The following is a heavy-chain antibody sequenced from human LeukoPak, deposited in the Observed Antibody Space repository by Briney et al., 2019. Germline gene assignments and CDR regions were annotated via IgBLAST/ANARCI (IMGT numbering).Heavy chain of an antibody. CDR2: ISFSGEST. J-gene: IGHJ3*01. CDR3: AKDIHWPT. V-gene: IGHV3-23*01. Sequence: GGSLRLSCAASGFTFSNSAMHWVRQAPGKGLEWVSLISFSGESTFYAESVKGRFTIARDNSKDSLYLQMNSLRAEDTAIYYWAKDIHWPTWGLGTMVSVSS. CDR1: GFTFSNSA. D-gene: IGHD2-2*02.